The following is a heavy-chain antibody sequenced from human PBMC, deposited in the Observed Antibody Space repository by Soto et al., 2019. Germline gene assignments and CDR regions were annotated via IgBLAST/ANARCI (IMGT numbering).Heavy chain of an antibody. D-gene: IGHD2-8*01. J-gene: IGHJ6*02. CDR1: GYTFTNYY. Sequence: QVQLVQSGAEVKKPGASVKVSCKASGYTFTNYYIHWVRQAPGQGLEWMGWIDGDSGDTKDAQKFXGXAXRXXDTSINTAYMERSRLTSDDTAVYYCASTPNNGRAGGDGVAVWGQGTTVTVSS. CDR3: ASTPNNGRAGGDGVAV. V-gene: IGHV1-2*02. CDR2: IDGDSGDT.